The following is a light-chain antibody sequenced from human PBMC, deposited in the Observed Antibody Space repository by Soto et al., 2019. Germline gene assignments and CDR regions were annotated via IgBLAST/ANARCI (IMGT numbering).Light chain of an antibody. V-gene: IGKV1-16*01. Sequence: DIQMTQSPSSLSASVGDRVTINCRASQAISNYVAWFQQKPGEAPKSLMFATSTLQSGVPSSFRGSGSHTDFTLTITNVQPEDFATYFCQQYHSLPFTFGPGT. J-gene: IGKJ3*01. CDR1: QAISNY. CDR2: ATS. CDR3: QQYHSLPFT.